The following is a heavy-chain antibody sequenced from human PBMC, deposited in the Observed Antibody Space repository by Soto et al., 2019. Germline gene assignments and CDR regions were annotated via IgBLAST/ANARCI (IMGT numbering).Heavy chain of an antibody. CDR2: IYYSGST. V-gene: IGHV4-39*02. CDR3: AREYEDYYGSGSYYSPSVPVLDV. D-gene: IGHD3-10*01. J-gene: IGHJ6*02. Sequence: PSLTCTVSGGSISSSSYYWGWIRQPPGKGLEWIGSIYYSGSTYYNPSLKSRVTISVDTSKNQFSLELSSVTAADTAVYYCAREYEDYYGSGSYYSPSVPVLDVWGQGTTVTVSS. CDR1: GGSISSSSYY.